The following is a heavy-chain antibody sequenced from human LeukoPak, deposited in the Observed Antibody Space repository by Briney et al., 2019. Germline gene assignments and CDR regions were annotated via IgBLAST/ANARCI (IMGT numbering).Heavy chain of an antibody. V-gene: IGHV3-74*01. CDR2: INSDGRII. CDR3: ARGRGWYFDL. Sequence: PGGSLRLSCAASGFTFSNYWMHWVRQVPGKGLVWVSHINSDGRIINYADSVKGRFTISRDNAKKTLYLQMNSLRVEDTAVYYCARGRGWYFDLWGRGTLVTVSS. CDR1: GFTFSNYW. J-gene: IGHJ2*01. D-gene: IGHD3-10*01.